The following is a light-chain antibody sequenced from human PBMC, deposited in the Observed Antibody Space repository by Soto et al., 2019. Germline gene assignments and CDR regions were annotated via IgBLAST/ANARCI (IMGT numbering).Light chain of an antibody. Sequence: DIQMTQSPSTLSASVGDRVTITCRASQSISSWLAWFQQKPGKAPKLLIYKASYLESGVPSRFSGSGSGTEFTLTISSLQAADFATYYCQQYNSYPTFGQGTKVEIK. V-gene: IGKV1-5*03. J-gene: IGKJ1*01. CDR2: KAS. CDR1: QSISSW. CDR3: QQYNSYPT.